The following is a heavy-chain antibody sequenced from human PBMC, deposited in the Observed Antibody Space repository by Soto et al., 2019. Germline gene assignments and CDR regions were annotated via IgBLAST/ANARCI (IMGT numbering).Heavy chain of an antibody. Sequence: SETLSLTCTVSGGSISSYYWNWIRQPPGKGLEWIGYIYYTGSTNYSPSLKSRVTISVDTSKSQLSLNLASVTAADTAVYYCARGIVGATTPFDYWGQGTLVTVSS. CDR2: IYYTGST. J-gene: IGHJ4*02. CDR1: GGSISSYY. CDR3: ARGIVGATTPFDY. D-gene: IGHD1-26*01. V-gene: IGHV4-59*01.